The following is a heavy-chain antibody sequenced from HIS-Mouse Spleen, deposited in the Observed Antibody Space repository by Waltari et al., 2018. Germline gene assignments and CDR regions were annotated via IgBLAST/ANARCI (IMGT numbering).Heavy chain of an antibody. CDR3: AKDRGAYRAEYFQH. J-gene: IGHJ1*01. Sequence: QVQLVESGGGVVQPGRSLRLSCAASGFTFSSYGVHWVRQAPGKGLEWVAVIWYDGSNKYYADSVKGRFTISRDNSKNTLYLQMNSLRAEDTAVYYCAKDRGAYRAEYFQHWGQGTLVTVSS. CDR2: IWYDGSNK. D-gene: IGHD4-4*01. CDR1: GFTFSSYG. V-gene: IGHV3-33*06.